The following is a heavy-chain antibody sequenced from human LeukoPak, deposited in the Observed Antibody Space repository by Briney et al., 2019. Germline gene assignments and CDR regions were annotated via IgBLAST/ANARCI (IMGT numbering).Heavy chain of an antibody. Sequence: PSETLSLTCTVSGGSISSGSYFWSWTRQPAGKGLEWIGRIYTSGSTNYNPSLKSRVTISVDTSKNQFSLKLSSVTAADTAVYYCATLWFGELIGQPYYYMDVWGKGTTVTVSS. D-gene: IGHD3-10*01. CDR1: GGSISSGSYF. CDR3: ATLWFGELIGQPYYYMDV. CDR2: IYTSGST. J-gene: IGHJ6*03. V-gene: IGHV4-61*02.